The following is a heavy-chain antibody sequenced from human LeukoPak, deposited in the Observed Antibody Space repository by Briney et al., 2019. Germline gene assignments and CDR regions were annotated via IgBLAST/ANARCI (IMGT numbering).Heavy chain of an antibody. CDR2: SNPNSGGT. J-gene: IGHJ4*02. CDR1: GYTFTGYY. V-gene: IGHV1-2*02. Sequence: GASVKVSCKASGYTFTGYYMHWVRQAPGQGLEWMGWSNPNSGGTNYAQKFQARVTMTRDTSISTAYMELSRLRSDDTAVYYCARDLRRGGRRDGYNGVSYWGQGTLVTVSS. CDR3: ARDLRRGGRRDGYNGVSY. D-gene: IGHD5-24*01.